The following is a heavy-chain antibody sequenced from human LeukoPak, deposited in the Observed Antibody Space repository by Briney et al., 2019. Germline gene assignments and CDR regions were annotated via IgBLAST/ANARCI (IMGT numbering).Heavy chain of an antibody. Sequence: GGSLRLSCAASGFKFKNYFMSWIRQTPGKGLEWVSFLSTDSRDIYYGDSVKGRFTISRDNGRNSLYLQMNSLRAEDTAVYYCARGHYGMGVWGQGTTVIVSS. CDR1: GFKFKNYF. V-gene: IGHV3-11*01. CDR3: ARGHYGMGV. CDR2: LSTDSRDI. J-gene: IGHJ6*02.